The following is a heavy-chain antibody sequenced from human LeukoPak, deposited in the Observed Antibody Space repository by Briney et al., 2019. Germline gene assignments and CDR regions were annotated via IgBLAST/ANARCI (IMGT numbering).Heavy chain of an antibody. D-gene: IGHD2-2*01. V-gene: IGHV5-51*01. CDR3: ARRLPAPEAFDI. J-gene: IGHJ3*02. Sequence: GESLKISCECSGYSFTTYWIGWVRQMPGKGLEWMGIIYPGDSETTYSPSFQGQVTISADKSISTAYLQWSSLKASDAAMYYCARRLPAPEAFDIWGQGTMVTVSS. CDR2: IYPGDSET. CDR1: GYSFTTYW.